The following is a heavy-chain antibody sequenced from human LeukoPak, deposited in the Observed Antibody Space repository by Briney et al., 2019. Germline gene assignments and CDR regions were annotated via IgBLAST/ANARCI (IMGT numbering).Heavy chain of an antibody. CDR3: ARLANWGFGGDY. J-gene: IGHJ4*02. D-gene: IGHD7-27*01. V-gene: IGHV4-34*01. CDR2: INHSGST. CDR1: GGSFSGYY. Sequence: SETLSLNCAVYGGSFSGYYWSWIRQPPGKGLEWIGEINHSGSTNYNPSLKSRVTISVDTSKNQFSLKLSSVTAADTAVYYCARLANWGFGGDYWGQGTLVTVSS.